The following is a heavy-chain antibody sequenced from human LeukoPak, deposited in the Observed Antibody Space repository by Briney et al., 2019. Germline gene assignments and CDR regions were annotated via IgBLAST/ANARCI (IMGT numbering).Heavy chain of an antibody. J-gene: IGHJ4*02. CDR1: GGSFSGYY. Sequence: SETLSLTCAVYGGSFSGYYWNWIRQPPGKGLEWIGEISHSGSTNYNPSLKSRVTISVDTSKNQFSLKMSSVTAADTAVYYCARGEVGATFFDYWGQGTLVTVSS. CDR2: ISHSGST. D-gene: IGHD1-26*01. CDR3: ARGEVGATFFDY. V-gene: IGHV4-34*01.